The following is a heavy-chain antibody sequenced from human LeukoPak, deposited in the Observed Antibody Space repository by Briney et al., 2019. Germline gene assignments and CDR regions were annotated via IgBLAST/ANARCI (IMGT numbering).Heavy chain of an antibody. V-gene: IGHV1-18*01. Sequence: GASVKVSCKASGYTFINYGISWVRQAPGQGLEWMGWISTYNGHTKYAQKLQGRVTMTTDTSTSTAYMELRSLRSDDTAVYYCASGYSGVLWSAFDIWGQGTMVTVSS. CDR1: GYTFINYG. J-gene: IGHJ3*02. D-gene: IGHD3-22*01. CDR2: ISTYNGHT. CDR3: ASGYSGVLWSAFDI.